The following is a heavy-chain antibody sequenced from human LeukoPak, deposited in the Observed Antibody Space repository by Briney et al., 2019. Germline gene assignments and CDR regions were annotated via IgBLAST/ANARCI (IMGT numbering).Heavy chain of an antibody. CDR2: IKKDGSEK. J-gene: IGHJ4*02. D-gene: IGHD1-26*01. V-gene: IGHV3-7*01. CDR3: ARGTYYKTNYFDY. Sequence: GGSLRLSCAASGFTFSRYWMSWVRQAPGKGLEWVANIKKDGSEKYYVDSVKGRFTISRDNAKNSLYLQMNSLRAEDTAIYYCARGTYYKTNYFDYWGQGTLVTVSS. CDR1: GFTFSRYW.